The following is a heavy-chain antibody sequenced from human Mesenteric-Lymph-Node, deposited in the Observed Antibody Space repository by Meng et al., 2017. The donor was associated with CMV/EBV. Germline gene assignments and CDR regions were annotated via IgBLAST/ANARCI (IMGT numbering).Heavy chain of an antibody. Sequence: GESLKISCAASGFTFSRFWMSWVRQAPGKGLEWVSFIGWDGGNTYYADSVKGRFTISRDNSKNSLYLQMNSLRTEDTALYYCAKDIGMATIPGGFDYWGQGTLVTVSS. CDR2: IGWDGGNT. CDR1: GFTFSRFW. V-gene: IGHV3-43*01. J-gene: IGHJ4*02. D-gene: IGHD5-24*01. CDR3: AKDIGMATIPGGFDY.